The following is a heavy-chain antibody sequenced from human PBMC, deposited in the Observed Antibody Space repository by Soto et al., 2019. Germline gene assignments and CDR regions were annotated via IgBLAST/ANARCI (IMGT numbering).Heavy chain of an antibody. J-gene: IGHJ4*02. CDR3: AKESGGERYAAYFDL. V-gene: IGHV3-30*18. CDR2: ISAGGNTK. D-gene: IGHD2-21*01. Sequence: QVQLVESGGGVVQPGTSLRLACEASGFTLSNIGMQWVRQAPGKGLEWVAVISAGGNTKYYADSVKGRFTISRDNFNNTLFLQMNSLRTEDTAVYYCAKESGGERYAAYFDLWGQGTRVTVSS. CDR1: GFTLSNIG.